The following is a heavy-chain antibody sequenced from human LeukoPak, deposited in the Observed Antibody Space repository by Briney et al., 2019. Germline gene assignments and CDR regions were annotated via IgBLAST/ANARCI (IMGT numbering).Heavy chain of an antibody. CDR1: GFTFSWYT. Sequence: GGSLRLSCAASGFTFSWYTMNWVRQAPGKGLDWVSSISSSSSYIYYADSLKGRFTISRDNAKNSLYLQMNSLRAEDTAVYYCARGNSCSGGSCSYYFDYWGQGTLVTVSS. CDR3: ARGNSCSGGSCSYYFDY. CDR2: ISSSSSYI. D-gene: IGHD2-15*01. J-gene: IGHJ4*02. V-gene: IGHV3-21*01.